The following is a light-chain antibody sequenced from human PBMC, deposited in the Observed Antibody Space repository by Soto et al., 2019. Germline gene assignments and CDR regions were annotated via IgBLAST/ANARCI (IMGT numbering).Light chain of an antibody. Sequence: DIQMTQSPSSLSASVGDRVTITCRTSQSISSYLNWYQQKPGKVPKLLIYAASNLQSGVPSRFSGSGSGTDFTLTISSLQPEDFATYYCQQSYSTLLSFGGGIKVEIK. CDR3: QQSYSTLLS. CDR1: QSISSY. J-gene: IGKJ4*01. V-gene: IGKV1-39*01. CDR2: AAS.